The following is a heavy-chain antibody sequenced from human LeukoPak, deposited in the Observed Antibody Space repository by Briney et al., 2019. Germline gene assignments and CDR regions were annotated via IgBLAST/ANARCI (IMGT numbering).Heavy chain of an antibody. CDR1: GFTFSSYS. Sequence: GGSLRLSCAASGFTFSSYSMNWVRQAPGKGLEWVSYISSSSSTIYYADSVKGRFTISRDNAKNTLYLQMNSLRAEDTAVYYCAREGGDQYYYYYYMDVWGKGTTVTISS. CDR3: AREGGDQYYYYYYMDV. V-gene: IGHV3-48*01. D-gene: IGHD2-21*01. J-gene: IGHJ6*03. CDR2: ISSSSSTI.